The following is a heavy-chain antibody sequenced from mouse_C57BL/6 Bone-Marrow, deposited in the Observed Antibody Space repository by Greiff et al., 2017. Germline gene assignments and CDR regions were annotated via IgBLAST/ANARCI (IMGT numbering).Heavy chain of an antibody. CDR1: GYTFTSYG. CDR3: AKVWARFAY. J-gene: IGHJ3*01. V-gene: IGHV1-58*01. Sequence: EVQLQQSGAELVRPGSSVKMSCKTTGYTFTSYGITWVKQRPGQGLEWIGYIYIGDGYTEYNEKIKGKATLTSDTYSSTAYMQLSSLTSEDAAIYFCAKVWARFAYWGQGTLVTVSA. CDR2: IYIGDGYT. D-gene: IGHD4-1*01.